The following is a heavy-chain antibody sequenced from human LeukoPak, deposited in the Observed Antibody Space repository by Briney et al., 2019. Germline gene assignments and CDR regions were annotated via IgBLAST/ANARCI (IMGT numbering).Heavy chain of an antibody. D-gene: IGHD2-21*01. Sequence: GGSLRLSCAASGFTFSSYSMNWVRQAPGKGLEWVATIKQDGSAKYYVDSVKGRFTISRDNAKKTLYLEMNTLRAEDTAVYYCATGEGHWGQGTLVTVSS. CDR1: GFTFSSYS. J-gene: IGHJ4*02. V-gene: IGHV3-7*01. CDR3: ATGEGH. CDR2: IKQDGSAK.